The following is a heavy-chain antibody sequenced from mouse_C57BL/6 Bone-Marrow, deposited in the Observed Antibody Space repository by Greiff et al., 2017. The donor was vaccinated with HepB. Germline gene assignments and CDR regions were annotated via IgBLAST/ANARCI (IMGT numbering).Heavy chain of an antibody. V-gene: IGHV1-59*01. CDR2: IVPSDSYT. CDR3: ASESSYRWDFDD. J-gene: IGHJ2*01. CDR1: GYTFTSYW. D-gene: IGHD2-14*01. Sequence: QVQLQQPGAELVRPGTSVKLSCKASGYTFTSYWMHWVKQRPGQGLEWMGVIVPSDSYTNYNQKFKGKATLTADTSSSTAYMQLSSLTTEDSAIYYCASESSYRWDFDDWGQGTTVTVSS.